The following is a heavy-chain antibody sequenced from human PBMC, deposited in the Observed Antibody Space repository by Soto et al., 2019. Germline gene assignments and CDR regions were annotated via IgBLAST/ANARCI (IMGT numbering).Heavy chain of an antibody. D-gene: IGHD1-26*01. J-gene: IGHJ4*02. CDR1: GGSISSGGYY. V-gene: IGHV4-31*03. CDR2: IYYSGST. CDR3: ARGLISGSHYSGGWYYFDS. Sequence: PSETLSLTCTVSGGSISSGGYYWSWIRQHPGKGLEWIGYIYYSGSTYYNPSLKSRVTISVDTSSSQFSLELSSVTAADTAVYYCARGLISGSHYSGGWYYFDSWGQGTQVTVSS.